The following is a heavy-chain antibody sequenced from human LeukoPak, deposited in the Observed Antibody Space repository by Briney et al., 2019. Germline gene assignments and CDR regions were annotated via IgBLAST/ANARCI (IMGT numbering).Heavy chain of an antibody. J-gene: IGHJ5*02. CDR2: IYYSGST. V-gene: IGHV4-59*01. CDR1: GGSISSYY. Sequence: PSETLSLTCTVSGGSISSYYWSWIRQPPGKGLEWIGYIYYSGSTNYNPSLKSRVTISVDTSKNQFSLKLSSVTAADTAVYYCARGGYYYDSSGYYFDPWGQGTLVTVSS. CDR3: ARGGYYYDSSGYYFDP. D-gene: IGHD3-22*01.